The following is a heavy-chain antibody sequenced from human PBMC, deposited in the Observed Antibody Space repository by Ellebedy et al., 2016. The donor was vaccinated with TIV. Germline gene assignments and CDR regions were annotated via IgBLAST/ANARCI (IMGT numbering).Heavy chain of an antibody. Sequence: GESLKISXKASGSSFTNHWIAWVRQMPGKGLEWVGFIYPGDSDARYRTSFEGQIIISSDKSINTAYLQWRSLRASDTAIYYCARLRDALADELGYWGQGTLVTVSS. CDR3: ARLRDALADELGY. V-gene: IGHV5-51*01. J-gene: IGHJ4*02. CDR2: IYPGDSDA. D-gene: IGHD6-19*01. CDR1: GSSFTNHW.